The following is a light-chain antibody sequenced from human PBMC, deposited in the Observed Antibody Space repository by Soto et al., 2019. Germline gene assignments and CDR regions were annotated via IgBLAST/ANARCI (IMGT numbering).Light chain of an antibody. Sequence: EIVMTQSPATLSVSPGERATLSCRASQSVSSNVAWYQQKPGQAPRLLIYDASTRATGIPARFSGSGSGTEFTLTISSLQSEDCAVYYCQQYNNWPVTFGPATKVDIK. CDR2: DAS. J-gene: IGKJ3*01. CDR3: QQYNNWPVT. CDR1: QSVSSN. V-gene: IGKV3-15*01.